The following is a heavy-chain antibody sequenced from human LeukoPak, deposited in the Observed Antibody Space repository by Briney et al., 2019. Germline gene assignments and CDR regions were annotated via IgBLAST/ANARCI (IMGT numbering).Heavy chain of an antibody. J-gene: IGHJ5*02. V-gene: IGHV4-39*07. CDR1: GGSISSSSYY. Sequence: SETLPLTCTVSGGSISSSSYYWGWIRQPPGKGLEWIGSIYYSGTTNYNPSLESRVTISLDTSKNQFSLKLSSVTAADTAVYYCARHIPVSMVDPWGQGTLVTVSS. CDR3: ARHIPVSMVDP. CDR2: IYYSGTT. D-gene: IGHD2-21*01.